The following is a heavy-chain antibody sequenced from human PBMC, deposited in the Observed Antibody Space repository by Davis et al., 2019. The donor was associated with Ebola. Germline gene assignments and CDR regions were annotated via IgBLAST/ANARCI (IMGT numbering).Heavy chain of an antibody. CDR2: IYHSGST. Sequence: SETLSLTCTVSGYSISSGYYWGWIRQPPGKGLEWIGSIYHSGSTYYNPSLTSRVTISVDTCKKQFPLKLSSVTAADTAVYYCARDLLGGYYYGMDVWGQGTTVTVSS. J-gene: IGHJ6*02. V-gene: IGHV4-38-2*02. CDR1: GYSISSGYY. CDR3: ARDLLGGYYYGMDV. D-gene: IGHD2-15*01.